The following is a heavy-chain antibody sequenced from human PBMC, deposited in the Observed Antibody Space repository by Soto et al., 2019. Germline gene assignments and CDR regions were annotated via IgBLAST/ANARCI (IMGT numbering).Heavy chain of an antibody. Sequence: EVQLVESGGGLVQPGGSLRLSCAASGFTFSSYWMSWVRQAPGKGLEWVANIKQDGSEKYNVDFVKGRFTISRDNAKNSLYLQMNSLRVEATAVYYCARASGSGSLSGYWGQGTLVTVSS. CDR2: IKQDGSEK. D-gene: IGHD3-10*01. CDR3: ARASGSGSLSGY. J-gene: IGHJ4*02. CDR1: GFTFSSYW. V-gene: IGHV3-7*01.